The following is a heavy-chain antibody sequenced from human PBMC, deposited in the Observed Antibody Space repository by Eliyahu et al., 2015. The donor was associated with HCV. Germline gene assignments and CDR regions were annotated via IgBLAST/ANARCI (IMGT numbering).Heavy chain of an antibody. Sequence: EVQLVESGGGLVQPGRSLRLSCTAXXFTFGDYXMSWFRQAPGKGLEWVGFIRSKAYGGTTEYAASVKGRFTISRDDSKSIAYLQMNSLKTEDTAVYYCTRDPPISDYWGQGTLVTVSS. J-gene: IGHJ4*02. D-gene: IGHD3-3*02. CDR3: TRDPPISDY. CDR1: XFTFGDYX. CDR2: IRSKAYGGTT. V-gene: IGHV3-49*03.